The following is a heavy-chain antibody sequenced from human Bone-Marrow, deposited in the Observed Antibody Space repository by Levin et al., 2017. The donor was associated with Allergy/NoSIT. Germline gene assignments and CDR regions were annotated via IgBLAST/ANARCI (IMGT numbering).Heavy chain of an antibody. V-gene: IGHV4-39*07. CDR1: GGSISSSSYY. CDR2: IYYSGST. J-gene: IGHJ6*02. Sequence: SETLSLTCTVSGGSISSSSYYWGWIRQPPGKGLEWIGSIYYSGSTYYNPSLKSRVTISVDTSKNQFSLKLSSVTAADTAVYYGAREIVGAGFYYYGMDVWGQGTTVTVSS. D-gene: IGHD1-26*01. CDR3: AREIVGAGFYYYGMDV.